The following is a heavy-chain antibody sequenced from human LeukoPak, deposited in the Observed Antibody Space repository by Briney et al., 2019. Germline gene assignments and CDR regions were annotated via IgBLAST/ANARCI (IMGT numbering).Heavy chain of an antibody. D-gene: IGHD3-22*01. CDR2: IYYSGST. V-gene: IGHV4-61*01. Sequence: PSETLSLTCTVSGGSVSSGSYYWSWIRQPPGKGLEWIGYIYYSGSTNYNPSLKSRVTISVDTSKNQFSLKLSSVTAADTAVYYCARVRVVVPSPYYFDYWGQGTLVTVSS. J-gene: IGHJ4*02. CDR3: ARVRVVVPSPYYFDY. CDR1: GGSVSSGSYY.